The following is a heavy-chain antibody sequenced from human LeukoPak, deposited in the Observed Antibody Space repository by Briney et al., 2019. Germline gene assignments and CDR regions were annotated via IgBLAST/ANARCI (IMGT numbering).Heavy chain of an antibody. J-gene: IGHJ6*02. CDR2: ISYDGSSK. Sequence: GGSLRLSCTASRFAFSSYGMHWVRQAPGKGLNWVAFISYDGSSKNYADSVKGQFTISRDNPKNTLFLQMNSLRTEDTAVYYCARARETYYYVSGSYYPDVWGQGTTVTVSS. V-gene: IGHV3-30*01. CDR3: ARARETYYYVSGSYYPDV. D-gene: IGHD3-10*01. CDR1: RFAFSSYG.